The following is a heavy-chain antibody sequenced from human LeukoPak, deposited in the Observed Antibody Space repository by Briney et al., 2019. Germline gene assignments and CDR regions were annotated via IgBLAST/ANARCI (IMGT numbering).Heavy chain of an antibody. CDR2: IYYSGSS. D-gene: IGHD5-12*01. CDR1: GGSITTYY. V-gene: IGHV4-59*01. Sequence: PSETLPLTCTVSGGSITTYYWSWIRQPPGKGPEWIGYIYYSGSSNYNPSLKSRVTISVDTSKNQFSLNLSSVTAADTAVYYCARGASGYDRGPWSDWGQGTLVTVSS. J-gene: IGHJ4*02. CDR3: ARGASGYDRGPWSD.